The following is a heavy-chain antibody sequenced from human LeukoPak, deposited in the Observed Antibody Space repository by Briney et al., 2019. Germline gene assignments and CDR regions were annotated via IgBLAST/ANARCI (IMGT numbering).Heavy chain of an antibody. CDR2: ISDNGRRT. CDR3: ARDRIGKYSIDY. D-gene: IGHD2-15*01. Sequence: PGGSVRLSCAASGFTFSSFGLNWVRQAPGKGLKWVAFISDNGRRTYYLESVEGLFTISRDDSKNTLYLQMNSLRVEDTAVYYCARDRIGKYSIDYWGQGTLVTVSS. V-gene: IGHV3-33*08. CDR1: GFTFSSFG. J-gene: IGHJ4*02.